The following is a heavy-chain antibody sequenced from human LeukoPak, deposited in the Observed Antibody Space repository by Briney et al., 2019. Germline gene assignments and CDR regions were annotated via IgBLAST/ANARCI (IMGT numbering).Heavy chain of an antibody. V-gene: IGHV3-23*01. CDR1: GFTFTTFA. Sequence: GGSLRRSCAAPGFTFTTFAMSWVRQAPGKGLEWVSTISGSGGSTYYADSVKGRFTISRDNSKNTLYLQMKSLRAEDTAVYYCAKKKSVYEILTGTIDYWGQGTLVTVSS. D-gene: IGHD3-9*01. CDR2: ISGSGGST. J-gene: IGHJ4*02. CDR3: AKKKSVYEILTGTIDY.